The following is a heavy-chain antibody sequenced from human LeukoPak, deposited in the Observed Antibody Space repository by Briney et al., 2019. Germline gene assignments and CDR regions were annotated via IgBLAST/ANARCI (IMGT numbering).Heavy chain of an antibody. D-gene: IGHD1-26*01. Sequence: SETLSLTCTVSGGSISSYYWSWIRQPPGKGLEWIGYIYYSGSTDYNPSLKSRVTISLDTSKNQISLRLSSVTAADTAVYYCARETRLHSGSYSNDAFDIWGQGTMVTVSS. CDR1: GGSISSYY. CDR3: ARETRLHSGSYSNDAFDI. CDR2: IYYSGST. J-gene: IGHJ3*02. V-gene: IGHV4-59*01.